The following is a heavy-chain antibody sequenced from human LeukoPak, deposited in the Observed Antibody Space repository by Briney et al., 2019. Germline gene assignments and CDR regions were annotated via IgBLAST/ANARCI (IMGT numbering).Heavy chain of an antibody. J-gene: IGHJ4*02. D-gene: IGHD5-12*01. CDR1: GYTFTSYG. V-gene: IGHV1-18*01. Sequence: ASVKVSCKASGYTFTSYGISWVRQAPGQGPEWMGWISAYNGNTNYAQKLQDRVTMTTDTSTSTAYMELRSLRSDDTAVYYCASAYSGYPFDYWGQGTLVTVSS. CDR2: ISAYNGNT. CDR3: ASAYSGYPFDY.